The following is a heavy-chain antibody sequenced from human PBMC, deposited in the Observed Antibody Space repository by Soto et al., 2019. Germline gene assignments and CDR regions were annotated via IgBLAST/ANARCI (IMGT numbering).Heavy chain of an antibody. CDR2: IIASGVAI. D-gene: IGHD3-3*02. Sequence: PGGSLRLSCVASGFTFSNYAMNWVRQAPGKGLEWVSAIIASGVAIYYADAVRGRLAISKDNAKNSLYLQMNSLIPEDTAVYYFVRESIRAPDGLYWGQGTPVTVSS. V-gene: IGHV3-48*04. J-gene: IGHJ4*02. CDR3: VRESIRAPDGLY. CDR1: GFTFSNYA.